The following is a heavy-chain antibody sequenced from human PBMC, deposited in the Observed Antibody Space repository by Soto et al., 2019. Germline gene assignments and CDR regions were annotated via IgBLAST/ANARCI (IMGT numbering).Heavy chain of an antibody. V-gene: IGHV1-18*01. CDR1: GYTFTIYG. CDR3: ESDRGAYGMDV. CDR2: ISAYNGNT. J-gene: IGHJ6*02. Sequence: QVQLVQSGAEVKKPGASVKVSCKASGYTFTIYGISWVRQAPGQGLEWMGWISAYNGNTNYAQKLQGRDTMTTETAKSTAYMELRRQRSDDTAVTYGESDRGAYGMDVRDQWTQFTVSS.